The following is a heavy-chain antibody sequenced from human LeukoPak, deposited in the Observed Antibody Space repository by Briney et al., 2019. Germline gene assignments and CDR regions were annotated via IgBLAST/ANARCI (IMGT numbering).Heavy chain of an antibody. CDR1: GYTFTGYY. CDR2: INPNSGGT. J-gene: IGHJ4*02. Sequence: GASVKVSCKASGYTFTGYYMHWVRQAPGQGLEWMGWINPNSGGTNYAQKFQGRVTMTRDTSISTAYMELRSLRSDDTAVYYCARAEVITFGGVIVIGVRYFDYWGQGTLVTVSS. D-gene: IGHD3-16*02. CDR3: ARAEVITFGGVIVIGVRYFDY. V-gene: IGHV1-2*02.